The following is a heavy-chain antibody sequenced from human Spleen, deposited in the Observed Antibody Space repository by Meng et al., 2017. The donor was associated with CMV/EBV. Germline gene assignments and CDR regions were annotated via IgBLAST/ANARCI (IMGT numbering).Heavy chain of an antibody. V-gene: IGHV3-30-3*01. CDR1: GFTLSDYA. CDR2: MSYNGNYE. J-gene: IGHJ4*02. Sequence: CTGSGFTLSDYAAHWVRQSPGKGLEWVSVMSYNGNYEYYADSVKGRFTVSRDNSKNTLYLQMDSLRADDTAVYYCAIDPWYSGRHLDYWGQGTLVTVSS. D-gene: IGHD1-26*01. CDR3: AIDPWYSGRHLDY.